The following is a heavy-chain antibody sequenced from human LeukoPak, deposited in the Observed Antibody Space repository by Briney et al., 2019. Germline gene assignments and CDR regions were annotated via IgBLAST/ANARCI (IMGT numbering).Heavy chain of an antibody. CDR2: ISGSGGST. Sequence: GGSLRLSCAASGFTFSSYGMSWVRQAPGKGLEWVSAISGSGGSTYYADSVKGRFTISRDNSKNALYLQMNSLRAEDTAVYYCVANNDYGDYAWGQGTLVTVSS. CDR3: VANNDYGDYA. J-gene: IGHJ5*02. CDR1: GFTFSSYG. D-gene: IGHD4-17*01. V-gene: IGHV3-23*01.